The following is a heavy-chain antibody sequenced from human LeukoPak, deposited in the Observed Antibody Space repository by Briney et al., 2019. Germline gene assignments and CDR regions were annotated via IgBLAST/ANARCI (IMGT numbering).Heavy chain of an antibody. D-gene: IGHD2-15*01. CDR1: GFTFSSYS. Sequence: GGSLRLSCAASGFTFSSYSMNWVRQAPGKGLEWVSSISSSSSYVFYADSVKGRFTISSDNAKNSLYLQMNSLRAEGTAVFYCARAPQGYCSGGSCYVDYWGQGTLVTVSS. V-gene: IGHV3-21*01. CDR2: ISSSSSYV. CDR3: ARAPQGYCSGGSCYVDY. J-gene: IGHJ4*02.